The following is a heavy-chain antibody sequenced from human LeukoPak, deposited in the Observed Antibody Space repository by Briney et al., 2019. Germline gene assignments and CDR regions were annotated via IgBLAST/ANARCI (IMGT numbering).Heavy chain of an antibody. Sequence: SETLSLTCAVYGGSFSGYYWSWIRQPPGKGLEWIGEINHSGSTNYNPSLKSRVTISVDTSKNQFSLKLSSVTAADTAVYYCARDTPRRRYCSSTSCYAYYYYGMDVWGQGTTVTVSS. V-gene: IGHV4-34*01. CDR3: ARDTPRRRYCSSTSCYAYYYYGMDV. J-gene: IGHJ6*02. CDR1: GGSFSGYY. CDR2: INHSGST. D-gene: IGHD2-2*01.